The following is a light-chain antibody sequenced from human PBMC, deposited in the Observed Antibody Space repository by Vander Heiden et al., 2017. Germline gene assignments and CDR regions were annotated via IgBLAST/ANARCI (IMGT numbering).Light chain of an antibody. Sequence: DIVMTQSPDSLAVSLGERATTNCKSSQSVLYSSNNKNYLAWYQQKPGQPPKLLIYWASTREYGVPDRFSGSGSGTDFTLTISSLQAEDVAVYYCQQDDSTPWTFGQGTKVEIK. V-gene: IGKV4-1*01. CDR1: QSVLYSSNNKNY. J-gene: IGKJ1*01. CDR2: WAS. CDR3: QQDDSTPWT.